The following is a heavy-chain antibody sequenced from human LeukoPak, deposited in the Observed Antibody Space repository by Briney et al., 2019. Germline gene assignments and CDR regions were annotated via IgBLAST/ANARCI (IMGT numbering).Heavy chain of an antibody. V-gene: IGHV4-39*01. Sequence: PSETLSLTCTVSGGSISSSPYYWGWIRRPPGKGLEGIGSIYYSGSTYSNPSLKSRVTVSVDTSKNPFSLRLSSVTAADTAVYYCVRGITLRHYQYWGQGTLVTVSS. J-gene: IGHJ4*02. CDR1: GGSISSSPYY. CDR2: IYYSGST. CDR3: VRGITLRHYQY. D-gene: IGHD3-16*01.